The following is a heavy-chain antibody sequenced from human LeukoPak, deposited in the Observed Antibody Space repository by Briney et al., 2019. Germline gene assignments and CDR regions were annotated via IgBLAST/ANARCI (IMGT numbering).Heavy chain of an antibody. CDR2: INSDGSSI. V-gene: IGHV3-74*01. Sequence: GGSLRLSCAASGFTFSSHWMHWVRQAPGKGLVWVSRINSDGSSISYADSVKGRFTISRDNSKNTLYLQMNSLRAEDTAVYYCARDRRGPTGGFPDYWGQGTLVTVSS. D-gene: IGHD1-14*01. J-gene: IGHJ4*02. CDR3: ARDRRGPTGGFPDY. CDR1: GFTFSSHW.